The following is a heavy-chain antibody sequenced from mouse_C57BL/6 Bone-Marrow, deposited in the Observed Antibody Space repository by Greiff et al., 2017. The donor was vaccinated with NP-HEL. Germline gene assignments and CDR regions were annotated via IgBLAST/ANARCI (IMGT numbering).Heavy chain of an antibody. CDR1: GYSITSGYY. CDR3: ARDGTVRRGFAY. Sequence: EVHLVESGPGLVKPSQSLSLTCSVTGYSITSGYYWNWIRQFPGNKLEWMGYISYDGSNNYNPSLKNRISITRDTSKNQFFLKLNSVTTEDTATYYCARDGTVRRGFAYWGQGTLVTVSA. CDR2: ISYDGSN. J-gene: IGHJ3*01. V-gene: IGHV3-6*01. D-gene: IGHD1-1*01.